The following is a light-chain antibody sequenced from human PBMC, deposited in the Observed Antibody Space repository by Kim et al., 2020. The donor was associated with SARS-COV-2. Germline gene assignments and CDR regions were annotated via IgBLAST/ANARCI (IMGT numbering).Light chain of an antibody. CDR1: QSFDTW. V-gene: IGKV1-5*01. J-gene: IGKJ1*01. CDR2: DAS. CDR3: QQYAGYIPT. Sequence: SASIGDRVILTCRASQSFDTWLAWYQQKPGKAPKLLIYDASTLESGVPSRFSGRGSGTEFTLTISSLQPDDFATYYCQQYAGYIPTFGQGTKVEIK.